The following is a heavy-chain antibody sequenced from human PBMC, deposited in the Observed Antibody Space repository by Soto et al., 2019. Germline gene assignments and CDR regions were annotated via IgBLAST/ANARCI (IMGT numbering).Heavy chain of an antibody. Sequence: SETLSLTCAVYDGSFSGYYWSWIRQPPGKGLEWIGQIFDGGSSNYSAYLKSRLTISLDTSRKQFFLELTSVTAADTAVYYCSRPHYDSNTFYSFFDYWGQGTLVTVSS. D-gene: IGHD3-22*01. J-gene: IGHJ4*02. V-gene: IGHV4-34*12. CDR3: SRPHYDSNTFYSFFDY. CDR2: IFDGGSS. CDR1: DGSFSGYY.